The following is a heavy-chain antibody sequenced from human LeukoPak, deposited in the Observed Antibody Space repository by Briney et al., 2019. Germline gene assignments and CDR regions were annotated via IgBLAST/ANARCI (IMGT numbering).Heavy chain of an antibody. CDR3: AIDPRITGTTSRDYYYYMDV. Sequence: GASVKVSCKASGYTFTSYYMHWVRQAPGQGLEWMGIISPSGGSTSYAQKFQGRVTMTRDMSTSTVYMELSSLRSEDTAVYYCAIDPRITGTTSRDYYYYMDVWGKGTTVTVSS. J-gene: IGHJ6*03. CDR2: ISPSGGST. D-gene: IGHD1-7*01. V-gene: IGHV1-46*01. CDR1: GYTFTSYY.